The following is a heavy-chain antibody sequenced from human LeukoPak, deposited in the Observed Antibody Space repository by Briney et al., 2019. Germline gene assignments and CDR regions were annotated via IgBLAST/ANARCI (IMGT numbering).Heavy chain of an antibody. J-gene: IGHJ4*02. Sequence: PGGSLRLSCAASGFTFRNYWMGWVRQAPGKGLEWVSVIYSGGNTYYADSVEGRFAISRHNSENTLYLQMNSLRPEDTAVYYCAKMRYYDSGGFPNFDYWGQGTLVTVSS. CDR1: GFTFRNYW. CDR2: IYSGGNT. V-gene: IGHV3-53*04. D-gene: IGHD3-22*01. CDR3: AKMRYYDSGGFPNFDY.